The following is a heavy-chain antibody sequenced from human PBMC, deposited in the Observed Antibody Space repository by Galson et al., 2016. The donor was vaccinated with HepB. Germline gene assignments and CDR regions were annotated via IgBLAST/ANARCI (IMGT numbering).Heavy chain of an antibody. D-gene: IGHD2/OR15-2a*01. V-gene: IGHV3-21*01. CDR2: ISSSSNYI. CDR3: ARDGSIFDY. Sequence: LEWVSSISSSSNYIYYADSVKGRFTISRDNAKNSLYLQMSSLRAEDTAVYFCARDGSIFDYWGQGTLVTVSS. J-gene: IGHJ4*02.